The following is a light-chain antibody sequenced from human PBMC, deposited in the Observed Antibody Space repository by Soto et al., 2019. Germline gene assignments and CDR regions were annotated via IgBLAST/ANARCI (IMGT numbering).Light chain of an antibody. J-gene: IGKJ4*01. CDR3: QQYYSTPQLT. V-gene: IGKV4-1*01. Sequence: DIVMTQSPDSLAVSLGERATINCKSSQSILYSSNTKNYLAWYQQKPGQPPKLLIYWASTRESGVPDRFSGSGSGTDFPLTISSLQAEAVAVYYCQQYYSTPQLTFGGGTKVEIK. CDR1: QSILYSSNTKNY. CDR2: WAS.